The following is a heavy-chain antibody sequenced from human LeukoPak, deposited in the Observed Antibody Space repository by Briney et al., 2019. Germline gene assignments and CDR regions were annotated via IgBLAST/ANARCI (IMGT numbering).Heavy chain of an antibody. CDR2: MNPNSGNT. D-gene: IGHD2-15*01. Sequence: GASVKVPCKASGYTCTSFDMNWGRQATGQGLEWVGWMNPNSGNTSNAQKFQGRVTMTRNTSISTAYMELSSLRSEDTAVYYCARGLRYCSGGRCYFSPPYYYYMDVRGKGTTVTISS. CDR3: ARGLRYCSGGRCYFSPPYYYYMDV. CDR1: GYTCTSFD. J-gene: IGHJ6*03. V-gene: IGHV1-8*01.